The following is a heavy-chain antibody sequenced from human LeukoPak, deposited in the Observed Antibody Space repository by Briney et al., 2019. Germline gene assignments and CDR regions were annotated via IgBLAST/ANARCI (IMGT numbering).Heavy chain of an antibody. CDR2: IYYSGST. J-gene: IGHJ3*02. CDR3: AREAAVRWLQLAGSSAFDI. Sequence: SETLSLTCAVSGGSISSYNWCWIRHPPRKRLEWMGYIYYSGSTNYNPSLKSRVTISVDTSKNQFSLKLSSVTAGDTAVYYCAREAAVRWLQLAGSSAFDIWGQGTMVTVSS. D-gene: IGHD5-24*01. CDR1: GGSISSYN. V-gene: IGHV4-59*01.